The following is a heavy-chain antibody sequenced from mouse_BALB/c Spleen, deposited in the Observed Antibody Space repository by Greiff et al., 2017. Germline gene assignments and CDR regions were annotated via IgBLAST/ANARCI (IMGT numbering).Heavy chain of an antibody. J-gene: IGHJ2*01. CDR3: TRHYGSSLGY. Sequence: EVKLEESGGGLVQPGGSMKLSCVASGFTFSNYWMNWVRQSPEKGLEWVAEIRLKSNNYATHYAESVKGRFTISRDDSKSSVYLQMNNLRAEDTGIYYCTRHYGSSLGYWGQGTTLTVSS. CDR2: IRLKSNNYAT. D-gene: IGHD1-1*01. CDR1: GFTFSNYW. V-gene: IGHV6-6*02.